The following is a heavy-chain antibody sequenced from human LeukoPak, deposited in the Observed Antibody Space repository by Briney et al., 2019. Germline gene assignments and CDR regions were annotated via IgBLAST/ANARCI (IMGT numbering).Heavy chain of an antibody. J-gene: IGHJ4*02. CDR3: AKDGSGSYYSND. CDR1: GFNFSSYA. CDR2: ISGSGGST. D-gene: IGHD3-10*01. Sequence: GGSLRLSCAASGFNFSSYAMSWVRQAPGKGLEWVSAISGSGGSTYYADSVKGRFTISRDNSKNTLYLQMNSLRAEDTAVYYCAKDGSGSYYSNDWGQGTLVTVSS. V-gene: IGHV3-23*01.